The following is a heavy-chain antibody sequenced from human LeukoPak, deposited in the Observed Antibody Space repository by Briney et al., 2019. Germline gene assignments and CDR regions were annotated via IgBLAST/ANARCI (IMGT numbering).Heavy chain of an antibody. CDR2: IYYSGST. CDR1: GGSISSSSYY. CDR3: ARQRYCSSTSCSYGDWFDP. Sequence: SETLSLTCTVSGGSISSSSYYWGWIRQPPGKGLEWIGSIYYSGSTYYNPSLKSLVTISVDTSKNQFSLKLSSVTAADTAVYYCARQRYCSSTSCSYGDWFDPWGQGTLVTVSS. J-gene: IGHJ5*02. V-gene: IGHV4-39*01. D-gene: IGHD2-2*01.